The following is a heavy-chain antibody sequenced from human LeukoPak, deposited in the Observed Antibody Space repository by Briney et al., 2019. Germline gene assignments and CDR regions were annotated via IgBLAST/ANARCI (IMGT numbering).Heavy chain of an antibody. CDR2: VNGNGRST. J-gene: IGHJ4*02. V-gene: IGHV3-74*01. CDR1: GFSVSSYW. Sequence: PGGSLRLSCATSGFSVSSYWLHWVRQSPAKGLVWVPRVNGNGRSTSYADSVKGRFTISRDNAKNTLYLHMTSLRVEDSAVYYCVRSFRIPYCSGNSCYPTDFDFWGQGTLVTVSS. D-gene: IGHD2-15*01. CDR3: VRSFRIPYCSGNSCYPTDFDF.